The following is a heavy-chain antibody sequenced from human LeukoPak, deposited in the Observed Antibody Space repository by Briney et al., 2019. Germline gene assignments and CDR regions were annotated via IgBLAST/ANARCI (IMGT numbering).Heavy chain of an antibody. V-gene: IGHV3-48*02. CDR2: ITSSSSTI. CDR3: ARGVAGMAYFDY. D-gene: IGHD6-13*01. CDR1: GFSFSSYS. Sequence: GGSLRLSCAASGFSFSSYSMNWVRQAPGKGLEWVSYITSSSSTIHYADSVKGRFTISRGNAKNSLYLQMNSLRDEDTAVFYCARGVAGMAYFDYWGQGTLVTVSS. J-gene: IGHJ4*02.